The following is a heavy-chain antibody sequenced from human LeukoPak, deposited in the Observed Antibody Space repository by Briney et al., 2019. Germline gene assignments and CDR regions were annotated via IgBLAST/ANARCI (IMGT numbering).Heavy chain of an antibody. Sequence: GGSLRLSCAASGFTFSSYWMSWVRQAPGRGLEWVANIKQDGSEKYYVDSVKGRFTISRDNAKNSLYLQMNSLRAEDTAVYYCARANYYDPFDYWGQGTLVTVSS. CDR1: GFTFSSYW. V-gene: IGHV3-7*01. CDR3: ARANYYDPFDY. CDR2: IKQDGSEK. D-gene: IGHD3-22*01. J-gene: IGHJ4*02.